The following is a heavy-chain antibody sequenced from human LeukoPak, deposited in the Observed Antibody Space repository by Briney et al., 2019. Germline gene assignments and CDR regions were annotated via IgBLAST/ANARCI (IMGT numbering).Heavy chain of an antibody. Sequence: SETLSLTCTVSDGSISNNYWSWIRQPPGKGLEWIGNIYFRGSTEYNPSLKSRVTISVDTSKNQFSLRLTSVTAADTAVYYCAKGFVGADFDYWGQGTLVTVSS. CDR1: DGSISNNY. D-gene: IGHD1-26*01. CDR3: AKGFVGADFDY. J-gene: IGHJ4*02. V-gene: IGHV4-59*01. CDR2: IYFRGST.